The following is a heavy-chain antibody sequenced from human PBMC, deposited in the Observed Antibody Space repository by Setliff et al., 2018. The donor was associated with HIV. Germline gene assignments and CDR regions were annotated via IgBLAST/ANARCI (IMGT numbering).Heavy chain of an antibody. CDR1: GGSMKTFD. CDR3: ARDRFGVPAND. V-gene: IGHV4-59*12. Sequence: SETLSLTCTVSGGSMKTFDWGWIRQPPGKGLEWIGYSRNSGCTNCNPSLQSRVTISVDTSKSQFSLKLRSVTAADTGVFYCARDRFGVPANDWGQGTLVTVSS. D-gene: IGHD3-3*01. J-gene: IGHJ4*02. CDR2: SRNSGCT.